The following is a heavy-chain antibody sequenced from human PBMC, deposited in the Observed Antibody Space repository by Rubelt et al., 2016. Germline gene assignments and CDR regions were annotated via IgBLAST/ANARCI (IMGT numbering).Heavy chain of an antibody. CDR1: TFDSSA. V-gene: IGHV3-30*03. J-gene: IGHJ6*02. CDR2: VSYDGANA. CDR3: ARDLSRGIYYPYYYYAMNV. Sequence: TFDSSAMHWVRQAPGKGLEWVAIVSYDGANAYYRDSVKGRFTISRDNSKNTLYLQMNSLRPEDTAVYYCARDLSRGIYYPYYYYAMNVWGQGTTVTVSS. D-gene: IGHD1-26*01.